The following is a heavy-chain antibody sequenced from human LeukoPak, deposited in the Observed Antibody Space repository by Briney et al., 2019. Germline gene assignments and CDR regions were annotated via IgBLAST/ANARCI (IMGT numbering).Heavy chain of an antibody. V-gene: IGHV1-18*01. Sequence: ATVKVSCKASGYTFTSYGISWVRQAPGQGREWMGRISAYHGNTNYAQTLQGRVTMTTDTSTSTAYMELRSLTSDDTAVYYCARAPPEEKQLRGFWNSGYCYYYVDVWGKGTTVTVSS. CDR3: ARAPPEEKQLRGFWNSGYCYYYVDV. CDR2: ISAYHGNT. D-gene: IGHD6-13*01. J-gene: IGHJ6*03. CDR1: GYTFTSYG.